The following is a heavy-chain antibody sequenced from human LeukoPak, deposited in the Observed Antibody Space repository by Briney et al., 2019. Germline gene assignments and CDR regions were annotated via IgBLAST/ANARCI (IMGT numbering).Heavy chain of an antibody. CDR2: IYTSGST. CDR1: GGSISSGSYY. Sequence: SETLSLTCTVSGGSISSGSYYWSWIRQPAGKGLEWIGRIYTSGSTNYNPSLKSRVTISVDTSKNQFSLKLSSVTAADTAVYYCARSSWSAFFDYWGQGTLVTVSS. D-gene: IGHD6-13*01. CDR3: ARSSWSAFFDY. J-gene: IGHJ4*02. V-gene: IGHV4-61*02.